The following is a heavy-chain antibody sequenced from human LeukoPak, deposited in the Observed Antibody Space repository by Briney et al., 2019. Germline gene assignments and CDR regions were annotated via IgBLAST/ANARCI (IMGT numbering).Heavy chain of an antibody. CDR3: ARDWFGELVSPGVCWFDP. D-gene: IGHD3-10*01. V-gene: IGHV1-18*01. J-gene: IGHJ5*02. CDR2: ISAYNGNT. CDR1: GYTFTSYG. Sequence: GASVKVSCKASGYTFTSYGISWVRQAPGQGLEWMGWISAYNGNTNYAQKFQGRVTMTRDTSTSTVYMELSSLRSEDTAVYYCARDWFGELVSPGVCWFDPWGQGTLVTVSS.